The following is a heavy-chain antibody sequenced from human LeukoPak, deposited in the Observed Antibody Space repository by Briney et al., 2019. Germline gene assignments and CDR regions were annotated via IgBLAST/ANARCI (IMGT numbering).Heavy chain of an antibody. D-gene: IGHD3-3*01. V-gene: IGHV1-2*02. Sequence: ASVKVSCKASGYTFTGYYMHWVRQAPGQGLEWMGWINPNSGGTNYAQKFQGRVTMTRDTSISIAYMELSRLRSDDTAVYYCVRDQGVYYDFWSGYSTFSWFDPWGQGTLVTVSS. CDR3: VRDQGVYYDFWSGYSTFSWFDP. CDR2: INPNSGGT. CDR1: GYTFTGYY. J-gene: IGHJ5*02.